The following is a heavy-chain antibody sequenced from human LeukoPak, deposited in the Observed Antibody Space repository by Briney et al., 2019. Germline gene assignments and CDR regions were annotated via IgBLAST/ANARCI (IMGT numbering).Heavy chain of an antibody. J-gene: IGHJ4*02. CDR3: AKASVWTMVRVVSYFDE. D-gene: IGHD3-10*01. Sequence: GGSLRLSCAASGFTFSSYGMTWVRQAPGKGLEWVSGVSGSGDNTWYADSVKGRFTISRDNSKKTLDLQMHSLRAEDTAVYYCAKASVWTMVRVVSYFDEWGQGIQVTVSS. V-gene: IGHV3-23*01. CDR1: GFTFSSYG. CDR2: VSGSGDNT.